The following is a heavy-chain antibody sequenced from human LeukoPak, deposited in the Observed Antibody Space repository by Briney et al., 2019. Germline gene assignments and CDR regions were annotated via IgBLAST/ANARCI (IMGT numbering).Heavy chain of an antibody. CDR3: ARDHRLGSSSWYWFDP. V-gene: IGHV3-21*01. D-gene: IGHD6-13*01. J-gene: IGHJ5*02. CDR1: GFTFSSYS. CDR2: IISSSSYI. Sequence: PGGSLRLSCAASGFTFSSYSMNWVRQAPGKGLEWVSSIISSSSYIYYADSVKGRFTISRDNAKNSLYLQMNSLRVEDTAVYYCARDHRLGSSSWYWFDPWGQGTLVTVPS.